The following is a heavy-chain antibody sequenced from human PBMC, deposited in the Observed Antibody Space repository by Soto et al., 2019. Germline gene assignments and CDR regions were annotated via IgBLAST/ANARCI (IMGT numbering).Heavy chain of an antibody. J-gene: IGHJ4*02. V-gene: IGHV3-30-3*01. CDR2: ISYDGSNK. Sequence: QVQLVESGGGVVQPGRSLRLSCAASGFTFSSYAMHWVRQAPGKGLEWVAVISYDGSNKYYADSVKGRFTISRDNSKNTLYLQMNSLRAEDTAVYYCARASGVEMATLPFDYWGQGTLVTVSS. CDR3: ARASGVEMATLPFDY. D-gene: IGHD5-12*01. CDR1: GFTFSSYA.